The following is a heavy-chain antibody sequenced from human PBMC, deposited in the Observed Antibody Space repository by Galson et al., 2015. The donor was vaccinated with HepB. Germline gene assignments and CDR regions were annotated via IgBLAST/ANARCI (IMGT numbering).Heavy chain of an antibody. V-gene: IGHV1-69*04. CDR3: ARDGRTYDILTGYGVPYYYGMDV. J-gene: IGHJ6*02. CDR2: IIPILGIA. CDR1: GGTFSSYA. Sequence: SVKVSCKASGGTFSSYAISWVRQAPGQGLEWMGRIIPILGIANYAQKFQGRVTITADKSTSTAYMELSSLRSEDTAVYYCARDGRTYDILTGYGVPYYYGMDVWGQGTTVTVSS. D-gene: IGHD3-9*01.